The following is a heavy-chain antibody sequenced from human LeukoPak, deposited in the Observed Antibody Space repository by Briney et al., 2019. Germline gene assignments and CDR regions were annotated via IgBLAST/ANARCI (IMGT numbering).Heavy chain of an antibody. V-gene: IGHV3-33*01. CDR3: ARDGRNDYGSDY. D-gene: IGHD4-17*01. CDR2: IWYDGSNK. Sequence: GRSLRLSCAASGFTFSSYGMHWVRQAPGKGLEWVAVIWYDGSNKYYADSVKGRFTISRDNSKNTLYLQMNSLRAEDTAVYYCARDGRNDYGSDYWGQGTLVTVSS. CDR1: GFTFSSYG. J-gene: IGHJ4*02.